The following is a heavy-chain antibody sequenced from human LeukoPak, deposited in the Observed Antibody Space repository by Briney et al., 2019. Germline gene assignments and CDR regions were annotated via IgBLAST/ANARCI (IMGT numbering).Heavy chain of an antibody. V-gene: IGHV3-23*01. CDR2: ISGSGGST. CDR1: GFTYSSYA. CDR3: AKAPAPYYYYYGMDV. Sequence: PGGSLRLSCAASGFTYSSYAMSWVRQAPGKGLEWVSAISGSGGSTYYADSVKGRFTISRDNSDNTVYLQMNSLRAEDTAIYYCAKAPAPYYYYYGMDVWSQGTAVTVSS. J-gene: IGHJ6*02.